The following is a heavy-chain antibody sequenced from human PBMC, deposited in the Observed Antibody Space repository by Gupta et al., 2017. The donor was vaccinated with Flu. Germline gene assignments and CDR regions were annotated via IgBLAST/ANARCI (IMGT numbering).Heavy chain of an antibody. V-gene: IGHV3-23*01. Sequence: EVQVLESGGGLVQPGGSLRLSCAASGFTFAHNAMTGVRPAPGKGLEWVSGISGNGENTYYANSVKGRFTISRDNSKNSLFLQMNSLRAEDTAVYYCATLWTRPKASPEFDYWGLGTLVTVSS. J-gene: IGHJ4*02. CDR2: ISGNGENT. CDR3: ATLWTRPKASPEFDY. D-gene: IGHD3/OR15-3a*01. CDR1: GFTFAHNA.